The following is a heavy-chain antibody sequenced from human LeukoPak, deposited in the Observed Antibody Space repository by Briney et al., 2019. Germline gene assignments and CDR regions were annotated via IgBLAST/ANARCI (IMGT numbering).Heavy chain of an antibody. V-gene: IGHV4-61*02. CDR1: GGSISSGSYY. J-gene: IGHJ4*02. CDR2: IYTSGST. D-gene: IGHD5-24*01. Sequence: TPSETLSLTCTVSGGSISSGSYYWSWIRQPAGKGLEWIGRIYTSGSTNYNPSLKSRVTISVDTSKNQFSLKLSSVTAADTAVYYCARSRDGYNFDCWGQGALVTVSS. CDR3: ARSRDGYNFDC.